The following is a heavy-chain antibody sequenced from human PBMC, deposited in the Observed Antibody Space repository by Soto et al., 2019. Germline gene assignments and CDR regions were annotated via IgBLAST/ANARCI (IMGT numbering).Heavy chain of an antibody. Sequence: QVQLVQSGAEVKKPGSSVKVSCKAPGGTFSTYAISWVRQAPGQGLEWMGGVIPIFGTPKYAQKFQGRVTITADDSTSTGYMELRSLGSAETAVYYCARSQGGSSSLDIYYYYYYGMDVWGQGTTVTVSS. CDR1: GGTFSTYA. J-gene: IGHJ6*02. V-gene: IGHV1-69*01. CDR3: ARSQGGSSSLDIYYYYYYGMDV. D-gene: IGHD2-15*01. CDR2: VIPIFGTP.